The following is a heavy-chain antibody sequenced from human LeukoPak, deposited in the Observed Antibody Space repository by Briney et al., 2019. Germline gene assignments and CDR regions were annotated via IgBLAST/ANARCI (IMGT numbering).Heavy chain of an antibody. CDR1: GFTFSDYY. CDR3: AKSRMGAAAAFDY. D-gene: IGHD6-13*01. J-gene: IGHJ4*02. V-gene: IGHV3-11*01. Sequence: TGGSLRLSCAASGFTFSDYYMSWIRQAPGKGLEWVSYISSSGSTIYYADSVKGRFTISRDNAKNSLYLQMNSLRAEDTALYYCAKSRMGAAAAFDYWGQGTLVTVSS. CDR2: ISSSGSTI.